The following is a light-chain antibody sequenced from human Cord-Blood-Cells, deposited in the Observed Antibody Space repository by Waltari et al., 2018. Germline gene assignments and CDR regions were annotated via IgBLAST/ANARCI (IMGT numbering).Light chain of an antibody. CDR1: KLGDKY. V-gene: IGLV3-1*01. J-gene: IGLJ2*01. CDR2: QDR. CDR3: QAWDSSTVV. Sequence: SYELTQPPSVSVSPGQTASITCSGDKLGDKYACWYQQKPGQSPVLVIYQDRQRPSGIPSRFSGSNSGNTATLAISGTQAMDEADYYCQAWDSSTVVFGGGTKLTIL.